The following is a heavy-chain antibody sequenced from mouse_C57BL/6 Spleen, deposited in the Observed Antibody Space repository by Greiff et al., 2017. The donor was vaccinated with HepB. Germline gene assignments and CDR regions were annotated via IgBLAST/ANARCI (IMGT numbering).Heavy chain of an antibody. J-gene: IGHJ2*01. D-gene: IGHD1-1*01. CDR3: ARPGGRGYYFDY. Sequence: QVQLKESGAELVKPGASVKMSCKASGYTFTTYPIEWMKQNHGKSLEWIGNFHPYNDDTKYNEKFKGKATLTVEKSSSTVYLELSRLTSDDSAVYYCARPGGRGYYFDYWGQGTTLTVSS. CDR1: GYTFTTYP. V-gene: IGHV1-47*01. CDR2: FHPYNDDT.